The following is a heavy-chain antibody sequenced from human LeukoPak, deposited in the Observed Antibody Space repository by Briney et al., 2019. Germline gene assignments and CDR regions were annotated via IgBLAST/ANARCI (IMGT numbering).Heavy chain of an antibody. Sequence: GGSLRLSCAASGFTFSSYGMHWVRQAPGKGLEWVAVIWYDGSNKYYADSVKGRFTSSRDNSNNTLYVQMNSLRAEDTAVYYCAAPQRGAFDIWGQGTMVTVSS. J-gene: IGHJ3*02. CDR3: AAPQRGAFDI. D-gene: IGHD1-1*01. CDR2: IWYDGSNK. V-gene: IGHV3-33*01. CDR1: GFTFSSYG.